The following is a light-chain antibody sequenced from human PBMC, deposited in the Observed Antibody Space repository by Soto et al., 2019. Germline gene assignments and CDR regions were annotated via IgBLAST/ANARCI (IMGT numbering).Light chain of an antibody. Sequence: QSVLTQPPSASGTPGQRVTISCSGSSSNIGSNTVNWYQQLPGTAPKLLIYSNNQRPSGVPDRFSGSKSGTSASLAISGLQSEDEAHYYCAAWDDSLNGPVFGGGPKVTVL. V-gene: IGLV1-44*01. CDR3: AAWDDSLNGPV. CDR2: SNN. CDR1: SSNIGSNT. J-gene: IGLJ2*01.